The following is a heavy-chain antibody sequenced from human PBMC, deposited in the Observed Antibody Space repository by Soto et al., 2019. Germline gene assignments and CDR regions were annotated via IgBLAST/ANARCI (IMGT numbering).Heavy chain of an antibody. CDR1: GFTFTSYG. Sequence: QVQLEESGGGGVQPGRSLRLSCKASGFTFTSYGMHWVRQAPGKGLEWVALISYDGSDKLYADSVEGRFTIYRDNSKNTVYLQMNSLRIEDTAMYHCGKFSDIEVPGMGDWFDPWGQGTLVTVTS. CDR3: GKFSDIEVPGMGDWFDP. CDR2: ISYDGSDK. J-gene: IGHJ5*02. V-gene: IGHV3-30*18. D-gene: IGHD6-19*01.